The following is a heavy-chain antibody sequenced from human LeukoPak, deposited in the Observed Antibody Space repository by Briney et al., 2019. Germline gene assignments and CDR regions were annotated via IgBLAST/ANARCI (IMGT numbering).Heavy chain of an antibody. J-gene: IGHJ4*02. CDR1: GFTFDDNA. CDR2: ISGDGGST. D-gene: IGHD5-24*01. Sequence: GGSLRLSCAASGFTFDDNAMHWVRQAPGKGLEWVSLISGDGGSTYYADSVKGRFTISRDNSRNTLYLQMNSLRAEDTAVYYCAKTQGWLQTIFDYWGQGPLVTVSS. CDR3: AKTQGWLQTIFDY. V-gene: IGHV3-43*02.